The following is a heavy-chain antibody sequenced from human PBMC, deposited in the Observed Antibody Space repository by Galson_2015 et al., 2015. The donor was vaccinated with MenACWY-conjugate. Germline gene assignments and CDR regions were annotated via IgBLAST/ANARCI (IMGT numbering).Heavy chain of an antibody. V-gene: IGHV3-30*04. Sequence: SLRLSCAASGFTFSSYAMHWVRQAPGKGLEWVAVISYDGSNKYYADSVKGRFTISRDNSKNTLYLQMNSLRAEDTAVYYCARRGVHCSGGSCYGLLSSYYYYGMDVWGQGTTVTVSS. CDR3: ARRGVHCSGGSCYGLLSSYYYYGMDV. D-gene: IGHD2-15*01. J-gene: IGHJ6*02. CDR1: GFTFSSYA. CDR2: ISYDGSNK.